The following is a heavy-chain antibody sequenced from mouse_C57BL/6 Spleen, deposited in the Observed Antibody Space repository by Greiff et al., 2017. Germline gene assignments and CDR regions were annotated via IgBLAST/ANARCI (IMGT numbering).Heavy chain of an antibody. V-gene: IGHV1-39*01. D-gene: IGHD1-1*01. Sequence: EVQLQQSGPELVKPGASVKISCKASGYSFTDYNMNWVQQSNGKSLEWIGVISPNSSTTSSNQKFKGKATLTVDHSSSTAYMQRNSLTAEDSAVYYCARGGGSSSAWYFDVWGTGTSVTVSS. CDR2: ISPNSSTT. CDR1: GYSFTDYN. J-gene: IGHJ1*03. CDR3: ARGGGSSSAWYFDV.